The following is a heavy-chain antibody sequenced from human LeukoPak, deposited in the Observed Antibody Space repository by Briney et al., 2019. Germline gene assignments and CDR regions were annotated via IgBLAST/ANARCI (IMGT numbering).Heavy chain of an antibody. CDR2: IYYSGST. D-gene: IGHD6-19*01. J-gene: IGHJ4*02. CDR1: GGSISSGGYH. Sequence: SETLSLTCTVSGGSISSGGYHWSWIRQHPGKGLEWIGYIYYSGSTYYNPSLKSRVTISVDTSKNQFSLKLSSVTAADTAVYYCARVSGWRDYWGQGTLVTVSS. CDR3: ARVSGWRDY. V-gene: IGHV4-31*03.